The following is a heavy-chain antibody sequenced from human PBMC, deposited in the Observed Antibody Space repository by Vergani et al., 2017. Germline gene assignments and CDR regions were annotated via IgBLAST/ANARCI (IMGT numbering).Heavy chain of an antibody. Sequence: EVQLVESGGGLVKPGGSLRLSCAASGFTFSNAWMSWVRQAPGKGLEWVGRIKSKTDGGTTDYAAPVKGRFTISRDDSKNTLYLQMNSLKTEDTAVYYCAIAAAGRGPAYNWFDPWGQGTLVTVSS. V-gene: IGHV3-15*01. CDR1: GFTFSNAW. D-gene: IGHD6-13*01. CDR2: IKSKTDGGTT. CDR3: AIAAAGRGPAYNWFDP. J-gene: IGHJ5*02.